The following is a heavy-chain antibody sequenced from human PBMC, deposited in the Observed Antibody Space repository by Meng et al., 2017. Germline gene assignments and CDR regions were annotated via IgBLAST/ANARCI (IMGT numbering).Heavy chain of an antibody. CDR1: GYTFTSYA. CDR2: INPNTGNP. J-gene: IGHJ4*02. V-gene: IGHV7-4-1*02. D-gene: IGHD6-6*01. CDR3: ARARSPPSSSSSFHDY. Sequence: QVRSVQAGTELRKPGASVKVSCKASGYTFTSYAMNWVRQAPGQGLEWMGWINPNTGNPTYAQGFTGRFVFSLDTSVSTAYLQISSLKAEDTAVYYCARARSPPSSSSSFHDYWGQGTLVTVSS.